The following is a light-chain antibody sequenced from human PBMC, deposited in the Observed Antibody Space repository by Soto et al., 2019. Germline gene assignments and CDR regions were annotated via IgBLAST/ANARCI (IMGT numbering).Light chain of an antibody. Sequence: QSVLTQPPSVSGAPGQRVTTSCTGSSSNIGAGYDVHWYQQLPGTAPKLLIYGNSNRPSGVPDRFSGSKSGTSASLAITGLQAEDEADYYCQSYDSSLSCVVFGGGTKLTVL. V-gene: IGLV1-40*01. CDR1: SSNIGAGYD. CDR3: QSYDSSLSCVV. J-gene: IGLJ2*01. CDR2: GNS.